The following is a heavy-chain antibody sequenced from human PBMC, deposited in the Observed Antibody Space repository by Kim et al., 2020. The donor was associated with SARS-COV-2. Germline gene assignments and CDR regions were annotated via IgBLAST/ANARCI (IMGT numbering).Heavy chain of an antibody. J-gene: IGHJ4*02. CDR1: GGSISSGGYY. D-gene: IGHD3-3*01. CDR3: ARAPIFGVVIINFDY. Sequence: SETLSLTCTVSGGSISSGGYYWSWIRQHPGKGLEWIGYIYYSGSTYYNPSLKSRVTISVDTSKNQFSLKLSSVTAADTAVYYCARAPIFGVVIINFDYWGQGTLVTVSS. V-gene: IGHV4-31*03. CDR2: IYYSGST.